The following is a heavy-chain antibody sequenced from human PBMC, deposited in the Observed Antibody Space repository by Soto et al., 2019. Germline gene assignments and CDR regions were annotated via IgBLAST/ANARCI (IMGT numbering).Heavy chain of an antibody. D-gene: IGHD6-19*01. CDR1: GYTFTSYG. CDR3: ARDIGRLGGWRPRPDFDY. CDR2: ISAYNGNT. J-gene: IGHJ4*02. Sequence: GASVKVSCKASGYTFTSYGISWVRQAPGQGLEWMGWISAYNGNTNYAQKLQGRVTMTTDTSTSTAYMELRSLRSDDTAVYYCARDIGRLGGWRPRPDFDYWGQGTLVTVSS. V-gene: IGHV1-18*01.